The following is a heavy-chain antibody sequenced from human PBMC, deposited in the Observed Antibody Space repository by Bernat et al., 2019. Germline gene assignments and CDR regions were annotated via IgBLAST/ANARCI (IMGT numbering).Heavy chain of an antibody. D-gene: IGHD1-14*01. CDR1: GGSISSYY. V-gene: IGHV4-59*01. Sequence: QVQLQESGPGLVKPSETLSLTCTVSGGSISSYYWSWIRQPPGKGLEWIGYIYYSGSTNYNPSLKSRVTISVDTSKNQFSLKLSSVTAADTAVYYRATSIGEPLVYYYMDVWGKGTTVTVSS. CDR2: IYYSGST. CDR3: ATSIGEPLVYYYMDV. J-gene: IGHJ6*03.